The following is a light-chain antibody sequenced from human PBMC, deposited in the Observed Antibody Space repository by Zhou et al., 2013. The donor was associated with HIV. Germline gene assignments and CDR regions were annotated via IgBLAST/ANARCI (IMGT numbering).Light chain of an antibody. Sequence: EIVLTQSPGTLSLSQGERATLSCRASQSVSSNLAWYQQKPGQAPRLLIYGASTRATGIPARFSGSGSGTEFTLTISSMQSEDFAVYYCQQYNNWPPMYTFGQGTKLEIK. CDR2: GAS. J-gene: IGKJ2*01. V-gene: IGKV3-15*01. CDR3: QQYNNWPPMYT. CDR1: QSVSSN.